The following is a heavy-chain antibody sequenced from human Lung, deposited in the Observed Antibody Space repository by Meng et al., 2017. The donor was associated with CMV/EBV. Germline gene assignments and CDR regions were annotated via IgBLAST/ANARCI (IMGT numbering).Heavy chain of an antibody. V-gene: IGHV1-3*01. CDR2: ISAGNCNT. D-gene: IGHD3-10*01. J-gene: IGHJ4*02. CDR3: ARDQGAWFGEAPRFDY. CDR1: DYTFTGYS. Sequence: HVPGVLSEPEVEKQGASVKVSCNASDYTFTGYSVSWVRQGPGQRLECMGWISAGNCNTKYSQKFQGRVTITRDTSASTAYMELSSLRSEDTAVYYCARDQGAWFGEAPRFDYWGQGTLVTVSS.